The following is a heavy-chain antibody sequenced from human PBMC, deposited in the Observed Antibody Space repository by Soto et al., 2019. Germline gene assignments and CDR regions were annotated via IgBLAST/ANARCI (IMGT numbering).Heavy chain of an antibody. CDR3: AASGGFYAGMEV. J-gene: IGHJ6*02. D-gene: IGHD3-16*01. CDR1: GGSFSSYA. V-gene: IGHV1-69*01. Sequence: QVQLVQSGAEVKKPGSSVRVSCKASGGSFSSYAISWVRQAPGQGLEWMGGIMAVFGTPTYAQRFQGRVTITAGESTTTAYLDVSSLRSADAAVYYCAASGGFYAGMEVWGPGTTVTVSS. CDR2: IMAVFGTP.